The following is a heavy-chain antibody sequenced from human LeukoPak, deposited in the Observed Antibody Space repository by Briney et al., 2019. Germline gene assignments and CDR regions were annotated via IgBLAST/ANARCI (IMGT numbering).Heavy chain of an antibody. CDR2: IRGSGDIT. CDR3: AKGTYGWGTYGSFDY. Sequence: GGSLRLSCAASGFTFSSYGMSWVRQAPGKGLEWVSTIRGSGDITYYADSVKGRFTISRDNSKNTLYLQMNSLRAEDTAVYYCAKGTYGWGTYGSFDYWGQGTPVTVSS. D-gene: IGHD3-10*01. J-gene: IGHJ4*02. CDR1: GFTFSSYG. V-gene: IGHV3-23*01.